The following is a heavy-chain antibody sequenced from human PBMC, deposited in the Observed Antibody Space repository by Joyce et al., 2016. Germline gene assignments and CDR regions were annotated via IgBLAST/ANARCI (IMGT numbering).Heavy chain of an antibody. V-gene: IGHV3-49*04. CDR1: GFTFGDYA. D-gene: IGHD2-15*01. CDR3: TRACGGSCFDY. CDR2: IRSKAYGGTT. J-gene: IGHJ4*02. Sequence: EVQLVESGGGLVQPGRSLRLYCTASGFTFGDYAMSWVRQAPGKGLEWVGFIRSKAYGGTTEYAASVKGRFTISRDDSKSIAYLQMNSLKTEDTAVYYCTRACGGSCFDYWGQGTLVTVSS.